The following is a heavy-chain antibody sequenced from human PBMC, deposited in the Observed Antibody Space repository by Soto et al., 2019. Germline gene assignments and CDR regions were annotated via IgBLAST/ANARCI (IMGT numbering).Heavy chain of an antibody. CDR3: AKRPSSTGCGDPFDI. CDR1: GFTFSTYA. J-gene: IGHJ3*02. Sequence: EVQLLESGGDLVQPGGSLRLSCAASGFTFSTYAMSWVRQAPGKGLEWVSTISSSGGNTYYTDSVKGRFTISRDNSKNTLYLQLKSLRAEDTAIYYCAKRPSSTGCGDPFDIWGQGTMVTVPS. CDR2: ISSSGGNT. V-gene: IGHV3-23*01. D-gene: IGHD6-6*01.